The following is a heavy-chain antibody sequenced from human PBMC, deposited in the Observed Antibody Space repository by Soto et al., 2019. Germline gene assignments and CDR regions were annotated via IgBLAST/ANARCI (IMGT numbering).Heavy chain of an antibody. Sequence: QVQLAQSGAEVRKPGSSVKVSYRASGGSFSDFAFSWVRQAPGQGLEWMGGIIPMFAATKYAQRFQDRDTITADASPKTVYLALSSLTSDDSAVYYCARGGIVAVPAALSSYDDYTNYRFDSWGQGTLVSVSS. CDR3: ARGGIVAVPAALSSYDDYTNYRFDS. CDR1: GGSFSDFA. CDR2: IIPMFAAT. J-gene: IGHJ4*02. V-gene: IGHV1-69*01. D-gene: IGHD2-15*01.